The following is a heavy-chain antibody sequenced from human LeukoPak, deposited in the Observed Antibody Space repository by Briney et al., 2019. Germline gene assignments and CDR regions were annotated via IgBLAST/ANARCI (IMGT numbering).Heavy chain of an antibody. V-gene: IGHV4-39*07. CDR2: IYYSGST. Sequence: PSETLSLTCTVSGGSISSSSYYWGWIRQPPGKGLEWIGSIYYSGSTYYNPSLKSRVTISVDTSKNQFSLKLSSVTAADTAVYYCARDNRVTGRLWFGDQGTLVTVSS. D-gene: IGHD3-10*01. CDR1: GGSISSSSYY. CDR3: ARDNRVTGRLWF. J-gene: IGHJ4*02.